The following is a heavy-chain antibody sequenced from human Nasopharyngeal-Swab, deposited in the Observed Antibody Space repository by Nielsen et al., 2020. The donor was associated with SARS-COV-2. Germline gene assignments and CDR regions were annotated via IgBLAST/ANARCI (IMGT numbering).Heavy chain of an antibody. CDR2: IYYSGST. D-gene: IGHD6-19*01. J-gene: IGHJ5*02. Sequence: SETLSLTCTVSGGSISSYYWSWIRQPPGKGLEWIGYIYYSGSTNYNPSLKSRVTISVDTSKNQFTLKLSSATAADTAVYYCARGPGRQQWLVQEDWFDPWGQGTLVTVSS. CDR3: ARGPGRQQWLVQEDWFDP. V-gene: IGHV4-59*13. CDR1: GGSISSYY.